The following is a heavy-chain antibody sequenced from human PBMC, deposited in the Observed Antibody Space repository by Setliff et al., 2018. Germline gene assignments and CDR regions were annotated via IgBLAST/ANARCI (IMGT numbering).Heavy chain of an antibody. D-gene: IGHD1-26*01. CDR2: MHHSGIV. V-gene: IGHV4-34*10. J-gene: IGHJ5*02. Sequence: PSETLSLTCAVYGGSFSGYYWGWIRQPPGKGLEWVASMHHSGIVYYNPSLRSRVIMSVDTSKYQVSLDLTSVTAADTAVYYCARYLAGEVGISGWFDPWGQGTLVTVSS. CDR3: ARYLAGEVGISGWFDP. CDR1: GGSFSGYY.